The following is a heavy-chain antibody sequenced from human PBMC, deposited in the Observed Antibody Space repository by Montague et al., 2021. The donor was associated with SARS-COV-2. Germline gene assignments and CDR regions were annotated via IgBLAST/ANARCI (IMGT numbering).Heavy chain of an antibody. J-gene: IGHJ2*01. CDR2: INHSGST. CDR1: GGSFSGYY. Sequence: SETLSLTCAVHGGSFSGYYWSWIRQPPGKGLEWIGEINHSGSTNYNPSLKSRVTISVDTSKNQFSLKLCSVTAADTAVYYCARGAPTISMIVVVFTGAGWYFDLWGRGTLVTVSS. V-gene: IGHV4-34*01. CDR3: ARGAPTISMIVVVFTGAGWYFDL. D-gene: IGHD3-22*01.